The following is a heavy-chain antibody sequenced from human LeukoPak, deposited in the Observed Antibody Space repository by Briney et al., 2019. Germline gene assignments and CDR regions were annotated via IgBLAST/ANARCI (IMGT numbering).Heavy chain of an antibody. CDR1: GFTFSDYS. D-gene: IGHD3-22*01. CDR2: ISDTGHAI. CDR3: ARDGYPGGDY. V-gene: IGHV3-48*02. Sequence: GGSLRLSCAASGFTFSDYSMDWVRQTPGGGLEWVSYISDTGHAIYYADSVKGRFIISRDNAKNSLYLQMNSLRDEDTAVYYCARDGYPGGDYWGQGTLVTVSS. J-gene: IGHJ4*02.